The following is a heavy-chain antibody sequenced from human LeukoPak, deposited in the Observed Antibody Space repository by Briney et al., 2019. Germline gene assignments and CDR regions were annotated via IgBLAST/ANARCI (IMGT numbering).Heavy chain of an antibody. CDR1: GFTVISNC. V-gene: IGHV3-53*01. J-gene: IGHJ4*02. Sequence: PGGSLRLSCAASGFTVISNCMSWVRQAPGKGLEWVSVIYSGGRTYYADSVKGRFTISRDNSNNTLYLQMNSLRAEDTAVYYCAKEIEASGPFDYWGQGTLVTVSS. CDR2: IYSGGRT. D-gene: IGHD6-13*01. CDR3: AKEIEASGPFDY.